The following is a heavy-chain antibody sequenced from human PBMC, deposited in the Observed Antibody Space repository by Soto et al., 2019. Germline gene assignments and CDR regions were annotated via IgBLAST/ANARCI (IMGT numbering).Heavy chain of an antibody. CDR2: INPSAGST. Sequence: ASVKVSCKASGYTFTSHYMHWVRQAPGQGLEWMGLINPSAGSTSYAQSFQGRVTITADKSTSTAYMELSSLRSEDTAVYYCARDGGRYYALDVWGQGTTVTVSS. CDR1: GYTFTSHY. D-gene: IGHD3-3*01. CDR3: ARDGGRYYALDV. J-gene: IGHJ6*02. V-gene: IGHV1-46*01.